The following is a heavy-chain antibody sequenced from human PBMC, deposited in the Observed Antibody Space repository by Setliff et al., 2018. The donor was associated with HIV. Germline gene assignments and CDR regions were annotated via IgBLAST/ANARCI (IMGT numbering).Heavy chain of an antibody. J-gene: IGHJ3*02. V-gene: IGHV4-59*08. D-gene: IGHD3-22*01. CDR1: GDSFNNYY. CDR3: ARGDTDYHDRSGYEKSALDAFAI. Sequence: SETLSLTCIVSGDSFNNYYCSWIRQLPGKGLEWIAYMSYSGGANYNPSLKSRVTISVDTSNGQFSLNLNSVHAADTAVYHCARGDTDYHDRSGYEKSALDAFAICRRGTLVTVSS. CDR2: MSYSGGA.